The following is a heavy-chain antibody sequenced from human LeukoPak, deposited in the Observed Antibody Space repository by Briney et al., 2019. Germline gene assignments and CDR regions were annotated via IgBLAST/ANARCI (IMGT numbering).Heavy chain of an antibody. V-gene: IGHV4-39*01. CDR1: GGSISSSSYY. D-gene: IGHD2-2*01. CDR3: ARPLTPGYCSSTSCDGNWFDP. Sequence: PSETLSLTRTVSGGSISSSSYYWGWIRQPPGKGLEWIGSIYDSGSTYYNPSLKSRVTISVDTSKNQFSLKLSSVTAADTAVYYCARPLTPGYCSSTSCDGNWFDPWGQGTLVTVSS. J-gene: IGHJ5*02. CDR2: IYDSGST.